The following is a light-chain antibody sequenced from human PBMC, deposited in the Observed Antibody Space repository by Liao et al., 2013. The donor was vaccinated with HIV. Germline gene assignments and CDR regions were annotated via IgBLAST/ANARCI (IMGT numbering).Light chain of an antibody. CDR3: QAWDSSTAFV. V-gene: IGLV3-1*01. J-gene: IGLJ1*01. CDR1: KLGDKY. Sequence: SYDLTQSSSVSVSPGQTASITCSGDKLGDKYVCWYQKKAGQSPLLVIYQDDKRPLGIPERFFGSNSGNTATLTISGTQAIDEADYYCQAWDSSTAFVFGTGTKVTVL. CDR2: QDD.